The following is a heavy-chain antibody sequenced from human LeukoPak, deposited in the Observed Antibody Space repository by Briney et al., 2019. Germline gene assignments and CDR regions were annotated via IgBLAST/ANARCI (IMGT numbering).Heavy chain of an antibody. D-gene: IGHD3-16*01. CDR2: IRYDGSNK. J-gene: IGHJ4*02. Sequence: GGSLRLSCAASGFTFSSYAMTWVRQAPGKGLEWVAFIRYDGSNKYYADSVKGRFTISRDNSKNTLYLQMNSLRAEDTAVYYCARDQFRDYFRGADYWGQGTLVTVSS. CDR3: ARDQFRDYFRGADY. CDR1: GFTFSSYA. V-gene: IGHV3-30*02.